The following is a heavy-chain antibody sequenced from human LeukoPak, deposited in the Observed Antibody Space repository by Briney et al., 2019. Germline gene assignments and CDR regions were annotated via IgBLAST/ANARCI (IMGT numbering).Heavy chain of an antibody. CDR3: ARSDTAMAYDAFDI. V-gene: IGHV3-7*01. Sequence: GGSLRLSCVASGFTFSSYWMSWVRQAPGKGPEWVANIKEDGSEKYYVDSVKGRFTISRDNAKNSLYLQMNSLRAEDTAVYYCARSDTAMAYDAFDIWGQGTMVTVSS. D-gene: IGHD5-18*01. CDR1: GFTFSSYW. J-gene: IGHJ3*02. CDR2: IKEDGSEK.